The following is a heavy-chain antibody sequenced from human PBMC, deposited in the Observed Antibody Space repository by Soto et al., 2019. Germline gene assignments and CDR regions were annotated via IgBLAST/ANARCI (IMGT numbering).Heavy chain of an antibody. CDR3: ARGGYYDKVWGKMNYYGLDV. D-gene: IGHD3-16*01. J-gene: IGHJ6*02. Sequence: QVRLVQSAAEVKKPGASVKVSCKASGYTFIRYGITWVRQAPGQGLEWMGWISAYNDYTNYAQKLQGRVTMTTDTSTGTVYMELLSLRSDDTAVYYCARGGYYDKVWGKMNYYGLDVWGQGTTVTVSS. CDR1: GYTFIRYG. CDR2: ISAYNDYT. V-gene: IGHV1-18*01.